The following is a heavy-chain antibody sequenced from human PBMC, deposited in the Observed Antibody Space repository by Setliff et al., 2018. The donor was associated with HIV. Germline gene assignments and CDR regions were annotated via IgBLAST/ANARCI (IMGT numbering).Heavy chain of an antibody. D-gene: IGHD1-1*01. Sequence: GGSLRLSCAASQFTLNNYAMNWVRQAPGKGLEWVSAISGSGGSTYYADSVKGRFTISRDNSKNTLYLQMSSLKTEDTAVFYCTTDKSSGTTGFGYWGQGTLVTVSS. CDR2: ISGSGGST. CDR1: QFTLNNYA. J-gene: IGHJ4*02. V-gene: IGHV3-23*01. CDR3: TTDKSSGTTGFGY.